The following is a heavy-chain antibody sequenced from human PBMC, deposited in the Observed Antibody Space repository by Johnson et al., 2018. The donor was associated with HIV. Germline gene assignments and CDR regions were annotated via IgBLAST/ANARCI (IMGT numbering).Heavy chain of an antibody. J-gene: IGHJ3*02. CDR1: GFTVSSNY. D-gene: IGHD1-26*01. CDR2: ISYDGSNK. CDR3: ARGVVGVLSNAFDI. Sequence: QVQLVESGGGLIQPGGSLRLSCAASGFTVSSNYMSWVRQAPGKGLEWVAVISYDGSNKYYGDSVKGRFTISRDNSKNTLCLQMNSLRAEDTAVYYCARGVVGVLSNAFDIWGQGTMVIVSS. V-gene: IGHV3-30*03.